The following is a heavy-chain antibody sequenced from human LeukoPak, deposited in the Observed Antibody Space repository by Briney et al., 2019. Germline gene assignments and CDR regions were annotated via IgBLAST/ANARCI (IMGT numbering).Heavy chain of an antibody. CDR3: AREMKYCSGGSCYLGASVGFDY. V-gene: IGHV4-61*02. Sequence: SQTLSLTCTVSGGSISSGSYYWSWIRQPAGKGLEWIGRIYTSGSTNYNPSLKSRVTISVDTSKNQFSLKLSSVTAADTAVYYCAREMKYCSGGSCYLGASVGFDYWGQGTLVTVSS. J-gene: IGHJ4*02. CDR2: IYTSGST. D-gene: IGHD2-15*01. CDR1: GGSISSGSYY.